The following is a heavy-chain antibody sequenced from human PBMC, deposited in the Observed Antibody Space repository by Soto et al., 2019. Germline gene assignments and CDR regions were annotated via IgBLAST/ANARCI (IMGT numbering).Heavy chain of an antibody. V-gene: IGHV1-69*08. J-gene: IGHJ4*02. CDR3: VRDSPIGSTFSGYDGIDY. CDR2: IIPILDTT. Sequence: QVQLVQSGAEVKKPGSSVKVSCKTSGGTFSNDIITWVRQAPGQGLEWMGRIIPILDTTNYAQKFQGRVTITADKSTGTAYMELNSLRSEDTAVYYCVRDSPIGSTFSGYDGIDYWGKGTLVTFSS. CDR1: GGTFSNDI. D-gene: IGHD5-12*01.